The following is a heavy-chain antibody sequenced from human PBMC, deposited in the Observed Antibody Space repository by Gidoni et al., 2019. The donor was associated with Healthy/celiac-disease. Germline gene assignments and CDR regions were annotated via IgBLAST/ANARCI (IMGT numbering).Heavy chain of an antibody. CDR2: ISWNSGSI. V-gene: IGHV3-9*01. CDR3: AKDKDYYGSGSPAGGGMDV. Sequence: EVQLVESGGGLVQPGRSLRLSCAASGFTFDDYAMHWFRQAPGKGLEWVSGISWNSGSIGYADSVKGRFTISRDNAKNSLYLQMNSLRAEDTALYYCAKDKDYYGSGSPAGGGMDVWGQGTTVTVSS. CDR1: GFTFDDYA. D-gene: IGHD3-10*01. J-gene: IGHJ6*02.